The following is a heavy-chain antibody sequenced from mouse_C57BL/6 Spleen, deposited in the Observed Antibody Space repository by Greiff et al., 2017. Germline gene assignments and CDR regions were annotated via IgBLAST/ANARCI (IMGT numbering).Heavy chain of an antibody. CDR2: IRNKANGYTT. D-gene: IGHD1-1*01. Sequence: EVHLVESGGGLVQPGGSLSLSCAASGFTFTDYYMSWVRPPPGKALEWLGFIRNKANGYTTEYSASVKGRFTISRDNSQSILYLQMNALRAEDSASYYCARAHDGSPYFDYWGQGTTLTVSS. CDR1: GFTFTDYY. CDR3: ARAHDGSPYFDY. V-gene: IGHV7-3*01. J-gene: IGHJ2*01.